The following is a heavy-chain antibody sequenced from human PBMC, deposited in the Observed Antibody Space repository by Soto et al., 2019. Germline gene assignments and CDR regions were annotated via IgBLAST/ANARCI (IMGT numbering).Heavy chain of an antibody. J-gene: IGHJ4*02. Sequence: PGGSLRLSCAASGFIFKMYWMHWVRQTPGKGLVWISRIYNDGSYTDYADSVKGRFTISRDNVNDTLYLQMNNLRAEDSGLYYCTRGTRPISTAPGAYWGQGNPVPVSP. CDR1: GFIFKMYW. D-gene: IGHD2-21*02. CDR2: IYNDGSYT. V-gene: IGHV3-74*01. CDR3: TRGTRPISTAPGAY.